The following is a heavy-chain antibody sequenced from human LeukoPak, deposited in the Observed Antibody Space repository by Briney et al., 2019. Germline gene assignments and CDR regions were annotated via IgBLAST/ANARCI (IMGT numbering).Heavy chain of an antibody. Sequence: GGSLRLSCAASGFTFSSYGMSWVRQAPGKGLEWVSAISGSGGSTYYADSVKGRFTISRDNSKNTLYLQMNSLRAEDTAVYYCARVTAVAGTSVGVDAWGQGILVTVS. CDR1: GFTFSSYG. CDR2: ISGSGGST. V-gene: IGHV3-23*01. J-gene: IGHJ4*02. CDR3: ARVTAVAGTSVGVDA. D-gene: IGHD6-19*01.